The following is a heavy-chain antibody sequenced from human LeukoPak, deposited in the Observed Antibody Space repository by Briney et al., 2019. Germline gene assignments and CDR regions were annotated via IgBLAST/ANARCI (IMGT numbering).Heavy chain of an antibody. CDR1: GFTFSIYT. D-gene: IGHD6-6*01. J-gene: IGHJ6*02. Sequence: PGGSLRLSCATSGFTFSIYTMNWVRQAPGKGLEWVSCISSGGTYIYNADSVKGRFTISRDNAKNSPYLQMNNLRAEDTAVYYCAREEDSSTIRSSHGMDVWGQGTTVTVSS. CDR3: AREEDSSTIRSSHGMDV. CDR2: ISSGGTYI. V-gene: IGHV3-21*01.